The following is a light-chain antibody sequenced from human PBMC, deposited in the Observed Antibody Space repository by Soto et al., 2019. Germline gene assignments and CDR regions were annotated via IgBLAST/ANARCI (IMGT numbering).Light chain of an antibody. CDR2: GNS. Sequence: QSVLTQPHSVSGAPGKRVTISCTGSSSNIGAGYDVHWYQQLPGTAPKPLIYGNSNRPSGVPDRFSGSKSGTSASLAITGLRAEDEAEYYCQSYDSSLSGWVFGGGTKLTVL. CDR1: SSNIGAGYD. CDR3: QSYDSSLSGWV. V-gene: IGLV1-40*01. J-gene: IGLJ3*02.